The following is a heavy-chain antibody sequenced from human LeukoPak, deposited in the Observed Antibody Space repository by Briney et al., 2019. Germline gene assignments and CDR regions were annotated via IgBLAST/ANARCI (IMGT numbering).Heavy chain of an antibody. CDR3: ARGLAGTTYYYGMDV. CDR2: INHSGST. V-gene: IGHV4-34*01. D-gene: IGHD1-7*01. Sequence: PSETLPLTCAVYGGSFSGYYWGWIRQPPGKGLEWIGEINHSGSTNYNPSLKSRVTISVDTSKNQFSLKLSSVTAADTAVYYCARGLAGTTYYYGMDVWGQGTTATVSS. J-gene: IGHJ6*02. CDR1: GGSFSGYY.